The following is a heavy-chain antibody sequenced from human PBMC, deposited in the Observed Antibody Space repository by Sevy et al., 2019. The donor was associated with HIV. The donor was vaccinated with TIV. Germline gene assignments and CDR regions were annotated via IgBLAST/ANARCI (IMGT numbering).Heavy chain of an antibody. V-gene: IGHV3-23*01. J-gene: IGHJ4*02. CDR1: GFTFSSYV. Sequence: GGSLRLSCAASGFTFSSYVMSWVRQAPGKGLEWVSVISGSGDSTYYVDSVKGRFTISRDNSKNTRYLQMNSLRAEDTAVYYCAKEGRGYHGSGSSDYWGQGALVTVSS. CDR3: AKEGRGYHGSGSSDY. CDR2: ISGSGDST. D-gene: IGHD3-10*01.